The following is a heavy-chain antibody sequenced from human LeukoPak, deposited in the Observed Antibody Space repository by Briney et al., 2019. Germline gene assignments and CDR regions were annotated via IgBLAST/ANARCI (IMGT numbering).Heavy chain of an antibody. CDR2: IYSSGST. CDR1: GGSISGYH. CDR3: ARGQDWFDP. Sequence: SETLSLTCIVSGGSISGYHWSWIRQPAGRGLEWIGRIYSSGSTNYNPSLKSRVSMSVDTSNNEFSLSLSSVTAADTAVYYCARGQDWFDPWGQGTLVTVSS. J-gene: IGHJ5*02. V-gene: IGHV4-4*07.